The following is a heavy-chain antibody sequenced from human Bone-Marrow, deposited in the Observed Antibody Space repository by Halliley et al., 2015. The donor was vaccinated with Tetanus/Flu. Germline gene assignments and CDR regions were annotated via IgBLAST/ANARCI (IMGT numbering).Heavy chain of an antibody. CDR2: TYYRSSWYN. J-gene: IGHJ6*02. CDR1: GDSVTDNRAA. V-gene: IGHV6-1*01. CDR3: ARGADRGMDG. Sequence: GLVKPSQTLSLTCVISGDSVTDNRAAWNWIRQSPSRGLEWLGRTYYRSSWYNDYAVSVQSRITVNSDSSNNQISLHLSSVTPEDTAVYYCARGADRGMDGWGQGATVTVS.